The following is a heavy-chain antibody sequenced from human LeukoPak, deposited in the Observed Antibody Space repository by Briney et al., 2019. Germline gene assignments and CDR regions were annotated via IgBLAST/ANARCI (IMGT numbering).Heavy chain of an antibody. J-gene: IGHJ4*02. CDR2: IYSGGST. D-gene: IGHD3-10*01. Sequence: PGGSLRLSCAASGFTFSDYYMNWIRQAPGKGLEWVSVIYSGGSTYYADSVKGRFTISRDNSKNTLYLQMNSLRAEDTAVYYCARDYYGSGSYSFDYWGQGTLVTVSS. CDR3: ARDYYGSGSYSFDY. CDR1: GFTFSDYY. V-gene: IGHV3-53*01.